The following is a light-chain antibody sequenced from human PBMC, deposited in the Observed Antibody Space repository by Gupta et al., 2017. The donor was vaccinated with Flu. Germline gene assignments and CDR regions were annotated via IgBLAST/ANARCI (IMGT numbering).Light chain of an antibody. V-gene: IGKV1-39*01. CDR3: QQALKSPRT. Sequence: DIQLTQSPSSLSASVGDRVTITCRTSQTIGDALNWYQQKPGKAPQLVIYSRTTLQSGAPSRFSGSGSGTDFTLTINSLQPEDFATYFCQQALKSPRTFGQGTKIEMK. CDR1: QTIGDA. J-gene: IGKJ1*01. CDR2: SRT.